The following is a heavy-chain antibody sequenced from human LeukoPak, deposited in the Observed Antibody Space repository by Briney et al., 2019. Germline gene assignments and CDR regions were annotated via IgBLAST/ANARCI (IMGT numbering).Heavy chain of an antibody. J-gene: IGHJ4*02. CDR2: IRYDGNNK. V-gene: IGHV3-30*02. D-gene: IGHD1-14*01. Sequence: GGSLRLSCGASGFTFSNYGMLWVRQAPGKGLEWVAFIRYDGNNKLYADSMKGRFTISRDNSKNTLYLHINSLRAEDAAVYYCVKDNPLDYWGQGTLVIVSS. CDR3: VKDNPLDY. CDR1: GFTFSNYG.